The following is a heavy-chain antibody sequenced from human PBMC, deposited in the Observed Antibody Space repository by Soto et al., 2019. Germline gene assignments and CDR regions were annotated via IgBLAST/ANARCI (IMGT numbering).Heavy chain of an antibody. CDR3: ARDKLLTYYYYGMDV. CDR1: GGTFSSYA. D-gene: IGHD2-15*01. V-gene: IGHV1-69*13. CDR2: IIPIFGTA. Sequence: ASVKVSCKASGGTFSSYAISWVRQAPGQGLEWMGGIIPIFGTANYAQKFQGRATITADESTSTAYMELSSLRSEDTAVYYCARDKLLTYYYYGMDVWGQGTTVTVSS. J-gene: IGHJ6*02.